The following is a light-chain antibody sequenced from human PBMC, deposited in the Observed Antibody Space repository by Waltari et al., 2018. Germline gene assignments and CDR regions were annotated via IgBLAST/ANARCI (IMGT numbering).Light chain of an antibody. V-gene: IGKV3-15*01. CDR2: GAS. Sequence: EIVMTQSPATLSVSPGARATLACRASQSVSSNLAWYQQKPGQAPRLLIYGASIMATGISAQCTGSGSGTEFTLTLSSLQTQDFAVYNCQKYNNWPPSTFGQGPKVEIK. CDR3: QKYNNWPPST. J-gene: IGKJ1*01. CDR1: QSVSSN.